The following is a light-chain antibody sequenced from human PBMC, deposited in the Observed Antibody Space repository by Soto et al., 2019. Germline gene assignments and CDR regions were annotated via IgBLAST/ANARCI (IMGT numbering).Light chain of an antibody. Sequence: DIQMTQSPSTLSASVGDRVTITCRASQSINKYLAWYQQKPGKAPILLIYKESTLESGVPSIFSGGLSGTEFPFSTNSLQPDEFSTYYCQQYDSFPRTFGQGTKVEIK. V-gene: IGKV1-5*03. CDR1: QSINKY. J-gene: IGKJ1*01. CDR2: KES. CDR3: QQYDSFPRT.